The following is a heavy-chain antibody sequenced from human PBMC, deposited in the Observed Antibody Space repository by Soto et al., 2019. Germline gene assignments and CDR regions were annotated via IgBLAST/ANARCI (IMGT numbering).Heavy chain of an antibody. V-gene: IGHV1-69*01. CDR1: GGTFSSYA. CDR2: IIPIFGTA. CDR3: ARGGRGYSGGRCYSHY. D-gene: IGHD2-15*01. J-gene: IGHJ4*02. Sequence: QVQLVQSGAEVKKPGSSGKGSCKAYGGTFSSYAISWVRQAPGQGHEWMGGIIPIFGTANYAQKFQGRVTITADESTSTAYMELSGLTTEDTAVYYCARGGRGYSGGRCYSHYWGQGTLVAVAS.